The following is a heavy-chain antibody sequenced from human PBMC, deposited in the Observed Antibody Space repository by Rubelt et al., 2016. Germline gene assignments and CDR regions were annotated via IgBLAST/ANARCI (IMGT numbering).Heavy chain of an antibody. J-gene: IGHJ4*02. CDR1: GGSISSSSDY. CDR3: ARHPSTARLFDY. CDR2: IYYRGTT. Sequence: QMHLQESGPGLVKPSETLSLTCTVSGGSISSSSDYWGWIRQPPGKGLEWIGSIYYRGTTYYNSSLKSRVTISVDTPKNQFSLKLSSLTAADTAVYYCARHPSTARLFDYWGQGTVVTVSS. D-gene: IGHD6-6*01. V-gene: IGHV4-39*07.